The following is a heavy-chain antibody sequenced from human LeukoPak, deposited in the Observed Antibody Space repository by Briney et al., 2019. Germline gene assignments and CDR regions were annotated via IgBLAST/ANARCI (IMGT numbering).Heavy chain of an antibody. V-gene: IGHV3-11*01. D-gene: IGHD5-18*01. J-gene: IGHJ4*02. Sequence: GGSLRLSCAASGFTFSDYYMSWIRQAPGKGLEWVSYISSSGSTIYYADSVKGRFTISRDNAKNSLYLQMNSLRAEDTAVYYRARVVDTAIPDYWGQGTLVTVSS. CDR3: ARVVDTAIPDY. CDR2: ISSSGSTI. CDR1: GFTFSDYY.